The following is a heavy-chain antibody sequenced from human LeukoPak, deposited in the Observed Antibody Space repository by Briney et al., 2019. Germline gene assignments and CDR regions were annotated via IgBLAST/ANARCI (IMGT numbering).Heavy chain of an antibody. Sequence: SETLSLTCTVSGGSISSYYWSWIRQPPGKGLEWIGYIYHSGSTNYNPSLKSRVTISVDTSKNQFSLNLTSVTAADTAVYYCARRGRSAAANFDYWGQGTLVTVSS. CDR1: GGSISSYY. CDR2: IYHSGST. V-gene: IGHV4-59*08. D-gene: IGHD6-13*01. CDR3: ARRGRSAAANFDY. J-gene: IGHJ4*02.